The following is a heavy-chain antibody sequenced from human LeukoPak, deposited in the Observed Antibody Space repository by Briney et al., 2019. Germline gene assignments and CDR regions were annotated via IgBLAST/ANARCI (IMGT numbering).Heavy chain of an antibody. CDR1: GYTFTSYG. CDR2: ISAYNGNT. J-gene: IGHJ4*02. D-gene: IGHD3-22*01. Sequence: ASVKVSCKASGYTFTSYGISWVRQAPGQGLEWMGWISAYNGNTNYAQKLQGRVTMTTDTSTSTAYMELRSLGSDDTAVYYCARVPVGGHYYDSSGYYRRFDYWGQGTLVTVSS. CDR3: ARVPVGGHYYDSSGYYRRFDY. V-gene: IGHV1-18*01.